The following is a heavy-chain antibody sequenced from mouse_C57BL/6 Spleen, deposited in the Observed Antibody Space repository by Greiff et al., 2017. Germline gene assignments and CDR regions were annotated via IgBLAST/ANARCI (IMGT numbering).Heavy chain of an antibody. D-gene: IGHD1-1*01. J-gene: IGHJ1*03. V-gene: IGHV1-26*01. CDR3: ASDGPGYFDV. Sequence: SGPELVKPGASVKISCKASGYTFTDYYMNWVKQSHGKSLEWIGDINPNNGGTSYNQKFKGKATLTVDKSSSTAYMELRSLTSEDSAVYYCASDGPGYFDVWGTGTTVTVSS. CDR1: GYTFTDYY. CDR2: INPNNGGT.